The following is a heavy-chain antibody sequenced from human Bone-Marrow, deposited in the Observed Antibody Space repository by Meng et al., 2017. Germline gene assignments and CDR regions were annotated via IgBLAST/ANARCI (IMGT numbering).Heavy chain of an antibody. Sequence: GESLKISCSASGVTFSNFAMSWVRQAPGKGLEWVSAISGSGCSTYYADSVKGRFTISRDNSKNSLYLQMNSLRAEDTAVYYRARDDRERWLQVYYFDYWGQGTLVTVSS. J-gene: IGHJ4*02. D-gene: IGHD5-24*01. CDR2: ISGSGCST. V-gene: IGHV3-23*01. CDR1: GVTFSNFA. CDR3: ARDDRERWLQVYYFDY.